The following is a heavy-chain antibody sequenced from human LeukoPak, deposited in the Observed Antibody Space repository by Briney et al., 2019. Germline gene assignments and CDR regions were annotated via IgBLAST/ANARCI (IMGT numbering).Heavy chain of an antibody. CDR3: ARSTNRLDS. CDR2: IYTSGST. D-gene: IGHD1-14*01. J-gene: IGHJ4*02. CDR1: GGSISSGSYY. V-gene: IGHV4-61*02. Sequence: SQTLSLTCTVSGGSISSGSYYWSWIRQPAGKGLEWIGRIYTSGSTNYNPSLKSRVTISVDTSKNQFSLKLSSVTAADTAVYYCARSTNRLDSWGQGTLVTVSS.